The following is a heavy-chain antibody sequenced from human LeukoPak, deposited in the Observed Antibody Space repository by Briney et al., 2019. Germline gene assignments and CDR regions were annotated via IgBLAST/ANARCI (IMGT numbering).Heavy chain of an antibody. CDR2: MNQDGSRI. V-gene: IGHV3-7*04. CDR1: GFTMSDCW. J-gene: IGHJ4*02. Sequence: GGSLRLSCSASGFTMSDCWMTWVRQAPGKGLEWVANMNQDGSRIYYVDSVKGRFTISRDNAKNSLHLQMSSLRADDTAVYYCARDPPPDDTSGYLDYWGQGALVTVSS. D-gene: IGHD3-22*01. CDR3: ARDPPPDDTSGYLDY.